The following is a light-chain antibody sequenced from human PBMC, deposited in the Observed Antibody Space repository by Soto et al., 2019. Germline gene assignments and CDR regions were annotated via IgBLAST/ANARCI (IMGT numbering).Light chain of an antibody. J-gene: IGKJ4*01. CDR3: QQYNNWPPLT. CDR2: GAS. CDR1: QSVSSN. V-gene: IGKV3-15*01. Sequence: EIVMTLSPATLSVSPGERATLSCRASQSVSSNLAWYQQTPGQAPRLLIYGASTRATGIPARFSGSGSGTEFTLTISSLQSEDFAVYYCQQYNNWPPLTFGGGTKVDIK.